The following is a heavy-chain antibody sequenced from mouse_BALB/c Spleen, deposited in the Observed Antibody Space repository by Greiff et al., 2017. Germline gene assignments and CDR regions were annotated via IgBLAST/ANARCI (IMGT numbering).Heavy chain of an antibody. J-gene: IGHJ1*01. V-gene: IGHV7-3*02. CDR1: GFTFTDYY. Sequence: EVQGVESGGGLVQPGGSLRLSCATSGFTFTDYYMSWVRQPPGKALEWLGFIRNKANGYTTEYSASVKGRFTISRDNSQSILYLQMNTLRAEDSATYYCARDKGDGYYWYFDVWGAGTTVTVSS. D-gene: IGHD2-3*01. CDR3: ARDKGDGYYWYFDV. CDR2: IRNKANGYTT.